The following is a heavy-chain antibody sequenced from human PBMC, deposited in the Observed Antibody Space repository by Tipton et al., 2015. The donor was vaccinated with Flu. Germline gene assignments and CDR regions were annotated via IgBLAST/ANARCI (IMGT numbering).Heavy chain of an antibody. V-gene: IGHV4-34*01. CDR2: INHSGST. Sequence: TLSLTCGVYGESFSGYYWSWIRQTPGKGLEWIGEINHSGSTNYNTSLKSRVIISVDASRNQFSLRLSSVTAADTAVYYCARVSPRRVTSIQAVMLPEGYFGHWGQGALVTFSS. D-gene: IGHD3-16*01. CDR3: ARVSPRRVTSIQAVMLPEGYFGH. CDR1: GESFSGYY. J-gene: IGHJ4*02.